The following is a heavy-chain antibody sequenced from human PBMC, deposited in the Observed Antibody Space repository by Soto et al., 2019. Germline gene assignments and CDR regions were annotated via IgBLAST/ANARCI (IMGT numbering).Heavy chain of an antibody. D-gene: IGHD4-4*01. CDR3: ARDPSYSNYVWFDH. CDR2: INSDGSST. V-gene: IGHV3-74*01. Sequence: GGSLRLSCAASGFTFSSYWMHWVCQAPGKGLVWVSRINSDGSSTSYAGSVKGRFTISRDNAKNTLYLQMNSLRAEDTAVYYCARDPSYSNYVWFDHWGQGTLVTVSS. CDR1: GFTFSSYW. J-gene: IGHJ5*02.